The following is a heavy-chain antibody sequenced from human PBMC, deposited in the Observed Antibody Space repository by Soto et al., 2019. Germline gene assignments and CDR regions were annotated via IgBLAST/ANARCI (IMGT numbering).Heavy chain of an antibody. Sequence: GGSPRLSCAACGFTFDEFGMSWVRQVPGKGPEWVSSFNSDGSLITYADSVKGRFTISRDNAKNTLYLQMNSLRGEDTAVYYCASTIAAAEDYWGQGTLVTVSS. CDR3: ASTIAAAEDY. V-gene: IGHV3-20*04. J-gene: IGHJ4*02. CDR2: FNSDGSLI. CDR1: GFTFDEFG. D-gene: IGHD6-13*01.